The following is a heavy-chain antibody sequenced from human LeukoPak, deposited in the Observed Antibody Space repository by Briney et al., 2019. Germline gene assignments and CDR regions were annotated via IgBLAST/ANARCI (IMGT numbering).Heavy chain of an antibody. Sequence: PSGTLSLTCTVSGGSLSSSSYYWGCIRQPPGKGREWIVSINYSGSTYYNPSLKSRVTISVDTSKNQFSLKLSSVTAADTAVYYCARDPPDYYDSSGYYAQYLFDCWGQGTLVTVSS. CDR2: INYSGST. J-gene: IGHJ4*02. CDR3: ARDPPDYYDSSGYYAQYLFDC. V-gene: IGHV4-39*07. D-gene: IGHD3-22*01. CDR1: GGSLSSSSYY.